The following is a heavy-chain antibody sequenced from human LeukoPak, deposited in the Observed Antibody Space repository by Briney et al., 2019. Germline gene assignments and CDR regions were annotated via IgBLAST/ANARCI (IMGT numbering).Heavy chain of an antibody. Sequence: TGGSLRLSCAASGFTFSSYWMHWVRQAPGKGLVWVSRINSDGSSTSYADSVKGRFTISRDNTKNTLYLQMNSLRAEDTAVYYCAREVYRIAAAGLPGAHWGQGTLVTVSS. CDR3: AREVYRIAAAGLPGAH. D-gene: IGHD6-13*01. V-gene: IGHV3-74*01. CDR2: INSDGSST. J-gene: IGHJ4*02. CDR1: GFTFSSYW.